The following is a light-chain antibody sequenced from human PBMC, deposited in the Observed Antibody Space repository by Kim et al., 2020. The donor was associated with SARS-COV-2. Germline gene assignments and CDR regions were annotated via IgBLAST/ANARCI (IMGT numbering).Light chain of an antibody. V-gene: IGKV1-5*01. Sequence: SASVGERVTITCRASQSMSSWLAWYQQKPGKAPKLLIYDASTLQRGVPSRFRGSGSGTEFTLTISSLQPDDFATYYGQHYSTYSPFGQGTKVDIK. J-gene: IGKJ1*01. CDR2: DAS. CDR3: QHYSTYSP. CDR1: QSMSSW.